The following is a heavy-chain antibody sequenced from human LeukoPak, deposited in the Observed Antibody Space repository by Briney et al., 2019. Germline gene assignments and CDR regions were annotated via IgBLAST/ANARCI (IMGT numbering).Heavy chain of an antibody. CDR1: GFTFSNYG. V-gene: IGHV3-30*02. CDR3: ARNQGDSLGYFDY. J-gene: IGHJ4*02. Sequence: PGGSLRLSCAASGFTFSNYGMHWVRQAPGKGLEWVAFIRNDGSNKYYADSVKGRFTISRDNAKNSLYLQMNSLRAEDTAVYYCARNQGDSLGYFDYWGQGTLVTVSS. CDR2: IRNDGSNK. D-gene: IGHD7-27*01.